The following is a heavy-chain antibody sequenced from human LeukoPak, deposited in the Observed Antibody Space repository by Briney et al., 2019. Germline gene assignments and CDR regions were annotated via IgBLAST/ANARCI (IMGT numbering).Heavy chain of an antibody. CDR1: GDSVNSNTYY. V-gene: IGHV4-39*01. CDR2: VYYSGTT. Sequence: PSETLSLTCSVSGDSVNSNTYYWGWIRQSPGRGLEWIGNVYYSGTTYYNPSLESRVTISADTSRNQCSLRLNSVTVADTAIYYCARQGSFYMDVWGKGTTVTVSS. D-gene: IGHD3-16*02. CDR3: ARQGSFYMDV. J-gene: IGHJ6*03.